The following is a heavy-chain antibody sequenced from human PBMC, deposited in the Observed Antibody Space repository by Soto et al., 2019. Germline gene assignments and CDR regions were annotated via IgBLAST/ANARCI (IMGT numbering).Heavy chain of an antibody. CDR1: GGSFSGYY. CDR3: ARGRGYSYGPFRYYGMDV. Sequence: PENLSLTCALYGGSFSGYYWSWIRQPPGTGLEWIGEINHSGSTNYNPSLTRRVTISVDTSKNQFSLKLSSVTAADTAVYYCARGRGYSYGPFRYYGMDVWGQGTTVTVSS. J-gene: IGHJ6*02. CDR2: INHSGST. V-gene: IGHV4-34*01. D-gene: IGHD5-18*01.